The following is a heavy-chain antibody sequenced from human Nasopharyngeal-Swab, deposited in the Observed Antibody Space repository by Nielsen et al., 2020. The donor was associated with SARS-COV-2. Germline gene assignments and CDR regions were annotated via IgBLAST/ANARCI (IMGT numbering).Heavy chain of an antibody. J-gene: IGHJ4*02. CDR2: IDEYGSIT. CDR1: GYTFSSYW. Sequence: GESLKISCAGSGYTFSSYWMHWVRQVPGKGLVWVSRIDEYGSITDYADSVKGRFTISRDNAKNTLYLQMNSLRGEDTAVYYCAREGIVGATTGFDYWGQGTLVTVSS. D-gene: IGHD1-26*01. CDR3: AREGIVGATTGFDY. V-gene: IGHV3-74*01.